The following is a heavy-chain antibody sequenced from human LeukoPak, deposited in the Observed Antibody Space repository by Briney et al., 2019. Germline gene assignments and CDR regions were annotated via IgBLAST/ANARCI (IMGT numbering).Heavy chain of an antibody. J-gene: IGHJ4*02. V-gene: IGHV3-48*04. CDR3: ARDLSGVTGYTYGRGIDY. D-gene: IGHD5-18*01. CDR2: ISSTGSTI. Sequence: PGGSLRLSCAASGFTFSSYWMRWVRQAPGKGLEWISYISSTGSTIYYADSVKGRFTISRDNAKNSLYLQMNSLRAEDTAVYYCARDLSGVTGYTYGRGIDYWGQGTLVTVSS. CDR1: GFTFSSYW.